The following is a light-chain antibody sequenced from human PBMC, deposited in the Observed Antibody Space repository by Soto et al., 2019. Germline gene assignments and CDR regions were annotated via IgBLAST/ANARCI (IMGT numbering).Light chain of an antibody. J-gene: IGKJ1*01. CDR1: QSISDT. CDR3: QQYNNWPWT. CDR2: GAS. Sequence: ETVMAQSPATLSVSAGGRATLSCRASQSISDTLAWYQQKPGQAPRLLIHGASTRATGFPARFSGSGSGTDFTLTISSLQSEHFAVYYCQQYNNWPWTFGQGTKVDIK. V-gene: IGKV3-15*01.